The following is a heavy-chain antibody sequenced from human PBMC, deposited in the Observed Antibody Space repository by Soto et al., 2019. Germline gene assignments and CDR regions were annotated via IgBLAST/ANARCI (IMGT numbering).Heavy chain of an antibody. CDR3: ARAGGTTVTGLWHFDS. Sequence: PGGSLRLSCAASGFPFGDFGMHWLRQAPGKGLEWVAVISHDGSDKFYADSVKARFTISRDNSKNTLYLQMSGLRGEDTAVYYCARAGGTTVTGLWHFDSWGQGTLVTVSS. CDR1: GFPFGDFG. D-gene: IGHD4-17*01. V-gene: IGHV3-30*03. J-gene: IGHJ4*02. CDR2: ISHDGSDK.